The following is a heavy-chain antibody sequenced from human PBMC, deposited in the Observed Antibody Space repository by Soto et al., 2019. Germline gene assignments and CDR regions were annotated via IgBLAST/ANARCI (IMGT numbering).Heavy chain of an antibody. CDR2: TYYRSKWYN. Sequence: SQTLSLTCAISGDSVSSNSAAWNWIRQSPSRGLEWLGRTYYRSKWYNDYAVSVKSRITINPDTSKNQFSLQLNSVTPEDTAVYYCARDHHFWSGSPESNFDYWGQGTLVTVSS. J-gene: IGHJ4*02. CDR1: GDSVSSNSAA. CDR3: ARDHHFWSGSPESNFDY. V-gene: IGHV6-1*01. D-gene: IGHD3-3*02.